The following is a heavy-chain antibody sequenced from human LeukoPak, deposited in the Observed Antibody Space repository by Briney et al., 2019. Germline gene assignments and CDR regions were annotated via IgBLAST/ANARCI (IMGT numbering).Heavy chain of an antibody. CDR1: CGSISSSSYY. CDR3: ARPLGYCSGGSCSNWFDP. D-gene: IGHD2-15*01. V-gene: IGHV4-39*01. J-gene: IGHJ5*02. CDR2: IYYSGST. Sequence: PSETLSLTCTVSCGSISSSSYYWGWIRQPPGKGLEWIGGIYYSGSTYYNPSLKSRVTISVDTSKNQFSLKLSSVTAADTAVYYCARPLGYCSGGSCSNWFDPWGQGTLVTVSS.